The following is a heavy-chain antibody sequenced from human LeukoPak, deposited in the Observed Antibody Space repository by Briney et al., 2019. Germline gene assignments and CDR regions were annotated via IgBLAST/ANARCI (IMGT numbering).Heavy chain of an antibody. CDR1: GFTFDDYA. J-gene: IGHJ3*02. D-gene: IGHD6-19*01. Sequence: GRSLRLSCAASGFTFDDYAMHWVRQATGKGLEWVSGIGTAGDTYYPGSVKGRFTISRENAKNSLYLQMNSLRAGDTAVYYCAREALAVTGTDDAFDIWGQGTMVTVSS. V-gene: IGHV3-13*01. CDR2: IGTAGDT. CDR3: AREALAVTGTDDAFDI.